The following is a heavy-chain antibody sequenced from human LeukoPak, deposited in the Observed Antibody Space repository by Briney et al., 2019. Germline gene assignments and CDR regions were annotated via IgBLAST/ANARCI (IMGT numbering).Heavy chain of an antibody. CDR3: ARGLTTGTLRNWFDP. Sequence: GASVKVSCKASGGTFSSYAISWVRQAPGQGLEWMGGTIPIFGTANYAQKFQGRVTITADKSTSTAYMELSSLRSEDTAVYYCARGLTTGTLRNWFDPWGQGTLVTVSS. J-gene: IGHJ5*02. CDR1: GGTFSSYA. D-gene: IGHD1-1*01. V-gene: IGHV1-69*06. CDR2: TIPIFGTA.